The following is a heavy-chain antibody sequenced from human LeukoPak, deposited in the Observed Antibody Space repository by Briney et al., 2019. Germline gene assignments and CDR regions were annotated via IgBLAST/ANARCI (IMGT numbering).Heavy chain of an antibody. CDR3: ARDKGYWFDP. CDR1: GGSISSYC. V-gene: IGHV4-59*01. J-gene: IGHJ5*02. Sequence: PSETLSLTCTVSGGSISSYCWSWIRQPPGKGLEWIGYIYYSGSTNYNPSLKSRVTISVDTSKNQFSLKLSSVTAADTAVYYCARDKGYWFDPWGQGTPVTVSS. CDR2: IYYSGST.